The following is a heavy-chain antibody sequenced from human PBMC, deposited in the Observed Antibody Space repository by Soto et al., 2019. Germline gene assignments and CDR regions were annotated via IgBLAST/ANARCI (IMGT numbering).Heavy chain of an antibody. CDR3: ARSVAGRKGELMLYYYYYYMDV. J-gene: IGHJ6*03. D-gene: IGHD3-10*01. CDR2: IYYSGST. CDR1: GGSISSYY. Sequence: SETLSLTCTVSGGSISSYYWSWIRQPPGKGLEWIGYIYYSGSTNYNPSLKSRVTISVDTSKNQFSLMLSSVTAADTAVYYCARSVAGRKGELMLYYYYYYMDVWGKGTTVTVSS. V-gene: IGHV4-59*01.